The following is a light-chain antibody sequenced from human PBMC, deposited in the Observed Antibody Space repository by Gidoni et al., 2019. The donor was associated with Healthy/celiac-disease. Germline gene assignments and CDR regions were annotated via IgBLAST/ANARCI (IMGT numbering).Light chain of an antibody. Sequence: DIQLAHAPSFLSASVGDRVTITCRASQGISSYLAWYHQKPGKAPKLLIYAASTLQSGVPSKFSGSGSGTEFTLTIRSLLPEDFATYYSQQRNGYPPLSFGHGTRLEI. V-gene: IGKV1-9*01. J-gene: IGKJ5*01. CDR1: QGISSY. CDR2: AAS. CDR3: QQRNGYPPLS.